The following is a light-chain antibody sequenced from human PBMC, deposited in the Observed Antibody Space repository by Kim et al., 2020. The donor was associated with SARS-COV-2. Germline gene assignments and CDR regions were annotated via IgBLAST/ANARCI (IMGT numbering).Light chain of an antibody. Sequence: QSVLTQPPSASGTPGQRVTISCSGSSSNIGSNVVNWYQQLPGAAPRLVIHTENQRPSGVADRFSGSKSGTSASLAISGLQSEDEADYYCAAWDVRLNGWVFGGGTKLTVL. J-gene: IGLJ3*02. CDR2: TEN. CDR3: AAWDVRLNGWV. V-gene: IGLV1-44*01. CDR1: SSNIGSNV.